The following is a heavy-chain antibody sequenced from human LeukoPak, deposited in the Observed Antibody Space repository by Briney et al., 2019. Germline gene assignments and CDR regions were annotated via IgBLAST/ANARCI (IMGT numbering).Heavy chain of an antibody. V-gene: IGHV1-46*01. D-gene: IGHD1-26*01. Sequence: FQGRVTMTRDTSTSTVYMELSSLRSEDTAVYYCARVVRRVGATYFDYWGQGTLVTVSS. CDR3: ARVVRRVGATYFDY. J-gene: IGHJ4*02.